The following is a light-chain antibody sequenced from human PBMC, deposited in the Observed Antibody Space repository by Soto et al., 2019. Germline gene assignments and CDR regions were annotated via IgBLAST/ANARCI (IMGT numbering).Light chain of an antibody. CDR3: QVWDSDVLHHV. J-gene: IGLJ7*01. V-gene: IGLV3-21*02. Sequence: SYELTLSPSVSVAPGQTARITCGGNNIGSKNVHWFQQRPGQAPVLVVFDDDDRPSGIPDRFSGSNSGNTATLTISRVEAGDEADYYCQVWDSDVLHHVFGTGTPLTVL. CDR2: DDD. CDR1: NIGSKN.